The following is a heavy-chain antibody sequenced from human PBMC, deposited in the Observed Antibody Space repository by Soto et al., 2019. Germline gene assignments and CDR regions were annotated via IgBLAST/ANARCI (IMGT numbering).Heavy chain of an antibody. Sequence: SETLSLTCTVSGGSISSGGYYWSWIRQHPGKGLEWIGYIYYSGSTYYNPSLKSRVTISVDTSKNQFSLKLSSVTAADTAVYYCARDTYDSSGHDAFDIWGQGTMVTV. CDR2: IYYSGST. J-gene: IGHJ3*02. V-gene: IGHV4-31*03. CDR1: GGSISSGGYY. CDR3: ARDTYDSSGHDAFDI. D-gene: IGHD3-22*01.